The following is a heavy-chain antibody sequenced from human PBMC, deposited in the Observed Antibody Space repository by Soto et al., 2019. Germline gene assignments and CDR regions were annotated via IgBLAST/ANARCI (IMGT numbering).Heavy chain of an antibody. J-gene: IGHJ6*02. V-gene: IGHV5-51*01. CDR1: GYSFTSYW. CDR3: ARQSPQDTAMDIYYYYGMDV. CDR2: IYPGDSAT. Sequence: GESLKISCKGSGYSFTSYWIGWVRQMPGKGLEWMGIIYPGDSATRYSPSFQGQVTISADKSISTAYLQWSSLKASDTAMYYCARQSPQDTAMDIYYYYGMDVWGQGTTVTVSS. D-gene: IGHD5-18*01.